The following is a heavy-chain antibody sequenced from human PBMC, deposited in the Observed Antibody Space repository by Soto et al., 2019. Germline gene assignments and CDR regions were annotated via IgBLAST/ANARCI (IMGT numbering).Heavy chain of an antibody. J-gene: IGHJ6*02. CDR1: GFTFSSYG. Sequence: QVQLVESGGGVVQPGRSLRLSCAASGFTFSSYGMHWVRQAPGKGLEWVAVISYDGSNKYYADSVKGRFTISRDNSKNTLYLQMNSLRAEDTAVYYCAKVRRFGESRRGYYYGMDVWGQGTTVTVSS. V-gene: IGHV3-30*18. D-gene: IGHD3-10*01. CDR3: AKVRRFGESRRGYYYGMDV. CDR2: ISYDGSNK.